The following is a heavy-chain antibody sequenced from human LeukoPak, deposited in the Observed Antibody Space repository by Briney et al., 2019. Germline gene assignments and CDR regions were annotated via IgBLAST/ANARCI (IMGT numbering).Heavy chain of an antibody. V-gene: IGHV4-34*01. D-gene: IGHD4-11*01. CDR3: ARARPDDYLFDY. CDR2: INHSRST. Sequence: SENLSLTCAVYGGSFSGYYWSWIRQPPGKGLEWIGEINHSRSTNYNPSLKSRVTISVDTSKNQFSLKLSSVTAADTAVYYCARARPDDYLFDYWGQGTLVTVSS. J-gene: IGHJ4*02. CDR1: GGSFSGYY.